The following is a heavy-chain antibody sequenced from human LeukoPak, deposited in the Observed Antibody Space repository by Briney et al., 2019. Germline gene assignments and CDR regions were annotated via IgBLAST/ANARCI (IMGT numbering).Heavy chain of an antibody. CDR3: ARGVKYYYYSMDV. Sequence: PGGSLRLSCAASGSTFSNYYMTWVRQAPGKGLEWVSYISSGGITIYYTESVKGRFTISRDNAKNSLYLQMNSLRAEDTAVYYCARGVKYYYYSMDVWGEASTVSVSS. V-gene: IGHV3-11*04. CDR2: ISSGGITI. J-gene: IGHJ6*03. CDR1: GSTFSNYY.